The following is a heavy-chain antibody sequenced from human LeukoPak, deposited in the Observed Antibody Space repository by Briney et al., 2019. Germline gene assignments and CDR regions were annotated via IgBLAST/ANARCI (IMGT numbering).Heavy chain of an antibody. D-gene: IGHD2-8*01. Sequence: GGSLRLSCAASGFTFSNYWMSWVRQAPGKGLEWVANIEEDGSERYYVDSVKGRFAISRDNAKNSVYLQMNSLRAEDTALYYCSTELSYVPSKFNWGQGALVTVSS. CDR1: GFTFSNYW. CDR3: STELSYVPSKFN. CDR2: IEEDGSER. J-gene: IGHJ4*02. V-gene: IGHV3-7*01.